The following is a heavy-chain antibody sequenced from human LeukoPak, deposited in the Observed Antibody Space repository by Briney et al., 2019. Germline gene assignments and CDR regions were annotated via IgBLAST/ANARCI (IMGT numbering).Heavy chain of an antibody. CDR2: IKQDGSEK. CDR1: GFTFSNYW. Sequence: GGSLRLSCGASGFTFSNYWMTWVRQSPGKGLEWVGNIKQDGSEKEYVDSVKGRFTISRDNAKNSLYLQMNSLRAEDTAVYYCARDCGGDCWGAFDIWGQGTMVTVSS. CDR3: ARDCGGDCWGAFDI. J-gene: IGHJ3*02. D-gene: IGHD2-21*02. V-gene: IGHV3-7*01.